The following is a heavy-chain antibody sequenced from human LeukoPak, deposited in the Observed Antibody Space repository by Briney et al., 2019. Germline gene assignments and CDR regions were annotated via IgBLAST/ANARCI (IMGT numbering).Heavy chain of an antibody. D-gene: IGHD6-6*01. Sequence: PSETLSLTCTVSGVSISSGGYYWSWIRQHPGKGLEWIGYIYYSGSTYYNPSLKSRVTISVDTSKNQFSLKLSSVTAADTAVYYCARSRSASPLFDYWGQGTLVTVSS. CDR3: ARSRSASPLFDY. V-gene: IGHV4-31*03. CDR2: IYYSGST. CDR1: GVSISSGGYY. J-gene: IGHJ4*02.